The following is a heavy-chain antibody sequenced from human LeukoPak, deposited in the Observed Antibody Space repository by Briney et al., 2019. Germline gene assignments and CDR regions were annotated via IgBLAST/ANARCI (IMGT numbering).Heavy chain of an antibody. V-gene: IGHV4-34*01. CDR3: ARDLRFLIRTRIYRSWFDP. Sequence: SETLSLTCAVYGGSFSGYYWSWIRQPPGKGLEWIGEINHSGSTNYNPSLKSRVTISVDKSKNQFSLKLSSVTAADTAVYYCARDLRFLIRTRIYRSWFDPWGQGTLVTVSS. CDR2: INHSGST. D-gene: IGHD2/OR15-2a*01. J-gene: IGHJ5*02. CDR1: GGSFSGYY.